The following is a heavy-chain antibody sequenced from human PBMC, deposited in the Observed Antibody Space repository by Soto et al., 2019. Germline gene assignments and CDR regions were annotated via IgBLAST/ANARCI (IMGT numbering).Heavy chain of an antibody. Sequence: SETLSLARPVWGGCISSWSWNQYLQPPGKGLEWIGYMYFRGSTNYNPSLKSRVTISVDTSKNQFSLKLSSVTAADTAVYYCARDRSGSYYPSFFDYWGQGILVTVSS. CDR2: MYFRGST. D-gene: IGHD1-26*01. J-gene: IGHJ4*02. CDR3: ARDRSGSYYPSFFDY. CDR1: GGCISSWS. V-gene: IGHV4-59*01.